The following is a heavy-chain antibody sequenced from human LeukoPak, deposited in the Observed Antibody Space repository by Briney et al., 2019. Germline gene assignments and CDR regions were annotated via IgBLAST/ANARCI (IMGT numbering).Heavy chain of an antibody. Sequence: GGSLRLSCAASGFTFSSYAMSWVRQAPGKGLEWVSAISGRGGSTYYADSVKGRFTISRDNSKNTLYLQMNSLRAEDTAVYYCAKSPSVTGGALDVWGKGTTVTVSS. D-gene: IGHD3-10*01. V-gene: IGHV3-23*01. CDR3: AKSPSVTGGALDV. CDR2: ISGRGGST. J-gene: IGHJ6*04. CDR1: GFTFSSYA.